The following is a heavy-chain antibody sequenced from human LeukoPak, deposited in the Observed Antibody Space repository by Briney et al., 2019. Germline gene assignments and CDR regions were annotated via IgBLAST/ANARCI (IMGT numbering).Heavy chain of an antibody. Sequence: SETLSLTCTVSGGSISSYYWSWIRQPPGKGLEWIGYIYYSGSTYYNPSLKSRVTISVDTSKNQFSLKLSPVTAADTAVYYCARAGGFFSPFGYWGQGTLVTVSS. CDR1: GGSISSYY. CDR3: ARAGGFFSPFGY. D-gene: IGHD3-3*01. CDR2: IYYSGST. V-gene: IGHV4-59*12. J-gene: IGHJ4*02.